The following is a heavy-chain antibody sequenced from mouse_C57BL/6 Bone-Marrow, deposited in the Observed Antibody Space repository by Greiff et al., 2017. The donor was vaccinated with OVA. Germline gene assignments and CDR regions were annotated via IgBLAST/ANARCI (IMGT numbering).Heavy chain of an antibody. CDR3: ARDPSYYDYDDYAMDY. D-gene: IGHD2-4*01. CDR1: GFTFSDFY. V-gene: IGHV7-1*01. Sequence: EVQGVESGGGLVQSGRSLRLSCATSGFTFSDFYMEWVRQAPGKGLEWIAASRNKANDYTTEYSASVKGRFIVSRDTSQSILYLQMNALRAEDTAIYYCARDPSYYDYDDYAMDYWGQGTSVTVSS. J-gene: IGHJ4*01. CDR2: SRNKANDYTT.